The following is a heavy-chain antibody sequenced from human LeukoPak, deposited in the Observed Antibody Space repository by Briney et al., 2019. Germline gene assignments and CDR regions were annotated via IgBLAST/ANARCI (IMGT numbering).Heavy chain of an antibody. CDR1: GGTFSSYA. CDR3: AKDHTGTWTSALDD. J-gene: IGHJ4*02. V-gene: IGHV1-69*05. D-gene: IGHD3/OR15-3a*01. Sequence: SVKVSCKASGGTFSSYAISWVRQAPGQGLEWMGGIVPIFGTANYAQKFQGRVTITTDESTSTAYMELSSLRADDTALYYCAKDHTGTWTSALDDWGQGTLVTVSS. CDR2: IVPIFGTA.